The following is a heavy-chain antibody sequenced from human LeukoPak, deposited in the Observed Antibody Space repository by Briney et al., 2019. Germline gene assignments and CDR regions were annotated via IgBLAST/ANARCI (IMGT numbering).Heavy chain of an antibody. Sequence: SETLSLTCAVSGGSFSGYCWTWIRQPPGKGLEWIGEINHSGSANYNPSLKSRVTISLDTSKNQFSLKLSSVTAADTAVYYCARGQGTVTTHWGQGTLVTVSS. J-gene: IGHJ4*02. CDR2: INHSGSA. D-gene: IGHD4-17*01. CDR1: GGSFSGYC. V-gene: IGHV4-34*01. CDR3: ARGQGTVTTH.